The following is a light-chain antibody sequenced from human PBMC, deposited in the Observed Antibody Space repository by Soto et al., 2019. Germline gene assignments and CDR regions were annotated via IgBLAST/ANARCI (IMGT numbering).Light chain of an antibody. CDR3: HHFNTWPPKA. J-gene: IGKJ1*01. V-gene: IGKV3-15*01. CDR1: QNISTN. Sequence: DIVMTQSPATLSVSPGERATLSCRASQNISTNVAWYQQKPGQAPRLLLLSASSRLSDIPARFSGSGSGTEFTRTISGLQSEDVAVYYCHHFNTWPPKAFGQGTKGEFK. CDR2: SAS.